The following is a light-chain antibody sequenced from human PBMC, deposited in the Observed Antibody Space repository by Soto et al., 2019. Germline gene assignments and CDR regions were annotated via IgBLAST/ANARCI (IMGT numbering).Light chain of an antibody. CDR2: GNS. V-gene: IGLV1-40*01. Sequence: QSVLTQPPSVSGAPGQRVTISCTGSSSNIGAGYDVHWYQQLPGTAPKLLIYGNSNRPAGVPDRCSGSKSGTSASLAITGLQADDEGDYCCQSYDSSLGGPVVFGGGTKLTVL. CDR3: QSYDSSLGGPVV. J-gene: IGLJ2*01. CDR1: SSNIGAGYD.